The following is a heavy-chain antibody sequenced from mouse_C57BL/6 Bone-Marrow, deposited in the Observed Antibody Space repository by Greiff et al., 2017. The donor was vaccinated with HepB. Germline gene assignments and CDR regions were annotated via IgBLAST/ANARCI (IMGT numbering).Heavy chain of an antibody. CDR3: TRKEYDYDDYLDY. Sequence: QVQLKESGAELVRPGASVTLSCKASGYTFTDYEMHWVKQTPVHGLEWIGAIDPETGGTAYNQKFKGKAILTADKSSSTAYMELRSLTSEDSAVYYCTRKEYDYDDYLDYWGQGTTLTVSA. D-gene: IGHD2-4*01. J-gene: IGHJ2*01. CDR2: IDPETGGT. V-gene: IGHV1-15*01. CDR1: GYTFTDYE.